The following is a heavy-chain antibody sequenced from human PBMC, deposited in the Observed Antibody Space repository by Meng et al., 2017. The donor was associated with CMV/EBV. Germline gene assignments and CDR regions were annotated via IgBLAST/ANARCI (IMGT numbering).Heavy chain of an antibody. V-gene: IGHV3-30-3*01. CDR2: ISYDGSNK. CDR1: GFTFSSYA. CDR3: ARGDYFDY. J-gene: IGHJ4*02. Sequence: HVQLGECRGRVVSPGRSLRLSWSASGFTFSSYAMHWVRQAPGKGLEWVAVISYDGSNKYYADSVKGRFTISRDNSKNTLYLQMNSLRAEDTAVYYCARGDYFDYWGQGTLVTVSS.